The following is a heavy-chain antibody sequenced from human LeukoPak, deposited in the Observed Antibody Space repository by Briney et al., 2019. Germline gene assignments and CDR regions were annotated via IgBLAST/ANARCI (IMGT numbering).Heavy chain of an antibody. CDR3: ASGRQLGY. CDR1: GFTFNNYW. Sequence: GGSLSLSCAASGFTFNNYWMSWVRQAPGKGLEWVANIKEDGSEKYYVDSAKGRFTISRDNARNSLYLQMNSLRAEDTAVYYCASGRQLGYWGQGTLVTVSS. D-gene: IGHD6-13*01. V-gene: IGHV3-7*01. J-gene: IGHJ4*02. CDR2: IKEDGSEK.